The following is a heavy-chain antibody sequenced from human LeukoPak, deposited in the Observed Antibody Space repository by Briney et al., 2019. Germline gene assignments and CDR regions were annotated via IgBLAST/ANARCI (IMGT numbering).Heavy chain of an antibody. J-gene: IGHJ4*02. CDR3: AREDSSGLDY. V-gene: IGHV3-7*01. D-gene: IGHD6-19*01. Sequence: GGSLRLSCAASGFTFSSYWMSWVRQAPGKGLEWVAYIKQDVTEKYYVDSVKGRFSISRDNAKNSLYLQMNSLRVEDTAIYYCAREDSSGLDYWGQGTLVTVSS. CDR1: GFTFSSYW. CDR2: IKQDVTEK.